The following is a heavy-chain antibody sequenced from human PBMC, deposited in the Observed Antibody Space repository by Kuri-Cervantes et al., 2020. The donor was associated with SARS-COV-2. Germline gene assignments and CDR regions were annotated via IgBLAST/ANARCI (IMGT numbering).Heavy chain of an antibody. Sequence: GGSLRLSCAASGFTVSSNYMSWVRQAPGKGLEWVAVISYDGSNKYYADSVKGRFTISRDNSKNTLYLQMNSLRAEDTAVYYCAKEGAMVRGVILAFDYWGQGTLVTVSS. CDR2: ISYDGSNK. J-gene: IGHJ4*02. CDR1: GFTVSSNY. CDR3: AKEGAMVRGVILAFDY. V-gene: IGHV3-30*18. D-gene: IGHD3-10*01.